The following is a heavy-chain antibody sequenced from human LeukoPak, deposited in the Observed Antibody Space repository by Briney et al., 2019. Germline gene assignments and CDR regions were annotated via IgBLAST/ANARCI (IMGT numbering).Heavy chain of an antibody. CDR3: ARDRVGSGWPRPWYFEF. V-gene: IGHV1-2*02. J-gene: IGHJ4*02. Sequence: ASVKVSCKPSGYTFTGDYLHWVRQAPGQGLEWMGWISPNTGATIYAEKFQGRVTMTRDTSIDTAYMEMRSLRSDDTAVYYCARDRVGSGWPRPWYFEFWGQGTLITVSS. CDR2: ISPNTGAT. CDR1: GYTFTGDY. D-gene: IGHD6-19*01.